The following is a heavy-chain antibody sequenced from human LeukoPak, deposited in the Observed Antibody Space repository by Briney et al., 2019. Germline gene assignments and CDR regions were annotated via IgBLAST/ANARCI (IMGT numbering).Heavy chain of an antibody. V-gene: IGHV3-30-3*01. CDR2: ISYDGSNK. Sequence: PDRSLRLSCAASGFTFDDYAMHWVRQAPGKGLEWVAVISYDGSNKYYADSVKGRFTISRDNSKNTLYLQMNSLRAEDTAVYYCAKDRRNPQHRYFDYWGQGTLVTVSS. CDR1: GFTFDDYA. J-gene: IGHJ4*02. CDR3: AKDRRNPQHRYFDY. D-gene: IGHD1-14*01.